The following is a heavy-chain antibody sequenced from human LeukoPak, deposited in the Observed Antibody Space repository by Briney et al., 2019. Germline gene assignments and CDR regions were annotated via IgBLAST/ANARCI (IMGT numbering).Heavy chain of an antibody. J-gene: IGHJ3*02. CDR3: ARSPEYSSSSDAFDI. CDR1: GGSISSHY. V-gene: IGHV4-59*11. CDR2: IYYSGST. D-gene: IGHD6-6*01. Sequence: SETLSLTCTVSGGSISSHYWSWIRQPPGKGLEWIGCIYYSGSTNYNPSLKSRVTISVDTSKNQFSLKLSSVTAADTAVCYCARSPEYSSSSDAFDIWGQGTMVTVSS.